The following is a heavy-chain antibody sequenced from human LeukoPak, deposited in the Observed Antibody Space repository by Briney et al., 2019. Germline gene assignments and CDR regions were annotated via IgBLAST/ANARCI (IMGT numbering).Heavy chain of an antibody. V-gene: IGHV1-2*02. CDR2: INPNSGGT. CDR1: GYTFTCYY. J-gene: IGHJ4*02. CDR3: AKDSQWLVDY. D-gene: IGHD6-19*01. Sequence: ASVTVSCMASGYTFTCYYMHWVGQAPGQGLEWMGWINPNSGGTNYAQKFQGRVTMTRDTSISTAYMELRRLRSDDTAVYSCAKDSQWLVDYWGKGTLVTVSS.